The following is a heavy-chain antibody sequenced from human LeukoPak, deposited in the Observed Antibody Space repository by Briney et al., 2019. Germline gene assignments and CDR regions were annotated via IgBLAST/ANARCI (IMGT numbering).Heavy chain of an antibody. CDR1: AGSISSGSYY. V-gene: IGHV4-61*02. J-gene: IGHJ6*03. CDR2: IYTNGST. CDR3: MRDLLHLNPYHYFYMDV. D-gene: IGHD2/OR15-2a*01. Sequence: SQTLSLTCTVSAGSISSGSYYWSWIRQPAGNGLEWIVRIYTNGSTNYNPSLKSRVTISADTSKNQFSLNLSSVTAADTAMYYCMRDLLHLNPYHYFYMDVWGKGTTVTVSS.